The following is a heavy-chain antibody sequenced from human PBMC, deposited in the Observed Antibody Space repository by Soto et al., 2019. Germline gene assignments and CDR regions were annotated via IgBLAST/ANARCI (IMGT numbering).Heavy chain of an antibody. J-gene: IGHJ3*02. V-gene: IGHV6-1*01. D-gene: IGHD6-13*01. CDR1: GDSVSSNSPA. Sequence: SQTLSLTCAIPGDSVSSNSPAWNWIRQSPSRGLEWLGRTYYRSKWYNDYAVSVKSRITINPDISKNQFSLQLNSVTPEDTAVYYCARRGIAAVAGAFDIWGQGTMVTVSS. CDR2: TYYRSKWYN. CDR3: ARRGIAAVAGAFDI.